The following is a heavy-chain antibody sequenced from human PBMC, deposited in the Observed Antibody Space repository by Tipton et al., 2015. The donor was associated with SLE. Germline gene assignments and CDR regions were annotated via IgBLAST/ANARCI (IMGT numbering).Heavy chain of an antibody. J-gene: IGHJ4*02. V-gene: IGHV4-59*11. Sequence: TLSLTCTVSGDSINSHYWNWIRQPPGKGLEWIGFIYYSGRTSYNPSLESRVTISIDSSKNQFSLKLTSLTAADTAVYYCARADASLPVRLFDFWGQGTLLTVSS. CDR1: GDSINSHY. D-gene: IGHD2-21*01. CDR2: IYYSGRT. CDR3: ARADASLPVRLFDF.